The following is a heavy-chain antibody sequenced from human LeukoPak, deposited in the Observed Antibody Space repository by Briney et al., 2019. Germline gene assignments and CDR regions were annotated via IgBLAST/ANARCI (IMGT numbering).Heavy chain of an antibody. CDR3: AHRVLPKYCSGGSCYHEYIQH. Sequence: SGPTLVKPTQTLTLICTFSGFSLSTSGVGVGWIRQPLGKALDWLALIYWDDDKRYSPSLKSRLTITKDTSKNQVVLTMTNMDPVDTATYYCAHRVLPKYCSGGSCYHEYIQHWGPGTLVTVSS. J-gene: IGHJ1*01. CDR2: IYWDDDK. V-gene: IGHV2-5*02. CDR1: GFSLSTSGVG. D-gene: IGHD2-15*01.